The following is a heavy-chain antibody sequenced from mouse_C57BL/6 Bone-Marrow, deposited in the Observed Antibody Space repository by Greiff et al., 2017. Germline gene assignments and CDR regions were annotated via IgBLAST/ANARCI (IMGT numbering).Heavy chain of an antibody. J-gene: IGHJ2*01. CDR2: ISDGGSYT. D-gene: IGHD1-1*02. Sequence: EVKLVESGGGLVKPGGSLKLSCAASGFTFSSYAMSWVRQTPEKRLEWVATISDGGSYTYYPANVKGRFTISRDNAKNNLYLQMSHLKSEDTAMYYCARDLHYALAYWGQGTTLTVSS. CDR3: ARDLHYALAY. V-gene: IGHV5-4*01. CDR1: GFTFSSYA.